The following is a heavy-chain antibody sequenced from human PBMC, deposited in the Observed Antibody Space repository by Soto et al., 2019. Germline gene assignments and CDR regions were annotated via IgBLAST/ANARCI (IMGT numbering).Heavy chain of an antibody. D-gene: IGHD5-18*01. CDR3: ARQGYSYANGDY. CDR1: GGSFSGYY. V-gene: IGHV4-34*01. Sequence: PSETLSLTCAVYGGSFSGYYWSWIRQPPGKGLEWIGEINHSGSTNYNPSLKSRVTISVDTSKNQFSLNLNSVTAADTAVYFCARQGYSYANGDYWGQGTLVTV. CDR2: INHSGST. J-gene: IGHJ4*02.